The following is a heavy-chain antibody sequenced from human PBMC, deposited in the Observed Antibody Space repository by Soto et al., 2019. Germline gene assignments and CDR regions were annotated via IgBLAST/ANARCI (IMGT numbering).Heavy chain of an antibody. Sequence: GGSLRLSCAASGFTFTRYSMNCVRQAPGKGLEWVSSISSTTNYIYYGDSMKGRFTISGDNAKNSLYLEMNSLRAEDTAVYYCARESEDLTSNFDYWGQGTLVTVSS. V-gene: IGHV3-21*06. CDR1: GFTFTRYS. J-gene: IGHJ4*02. CDR3: ARESEDLTSNFDY. CDR2: ISSTTNYI.